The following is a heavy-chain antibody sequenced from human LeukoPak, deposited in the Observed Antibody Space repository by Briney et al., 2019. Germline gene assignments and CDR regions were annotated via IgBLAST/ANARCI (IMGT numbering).Heavy chain of an antibody. Sequence: GRSLRLSCAASGFTFSSYFMNWVRQAPGKGLEWVSSITTSSSDVYYADSVRGRFTISRDNAKNSLFLQMNGLRAEDTAVYYCARALTGIPYYFDYWGQGSLVTVSS. V-gene: IGHV3-21*01. CDR1: GFTFSSYF. D-gene: IGHD1-20*01. CDR2: ITTSSSDV. CDR3: ARALTGIPYYFDY. J-gene: IGHJ4*02.